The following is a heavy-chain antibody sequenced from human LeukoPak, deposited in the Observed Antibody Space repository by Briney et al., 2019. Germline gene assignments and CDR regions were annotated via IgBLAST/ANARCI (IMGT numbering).Heavy chain of an antibody. Sequence: GESLKISCAASGFTFSSYAMSWVRQAPGKGLEWVSSISASGDNTFYADSVKGRFTISRDNSKNTLYLQMSSLRADDTAVYYCAKRPKFSGGEFDYWGQGTLVTVSS. CDR2: ISASGDNT. V-gene: IGHV3-23*01. CDR1: GFTFSSYA. D-gene: IGHD2-15*01. J-gene: IGHJ4*02. CDR3: AKRPKFSGGEFDY.